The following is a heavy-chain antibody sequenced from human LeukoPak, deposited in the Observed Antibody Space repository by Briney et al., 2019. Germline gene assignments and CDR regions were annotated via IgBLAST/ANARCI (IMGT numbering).Heavy chain of an antibody. J-gene: IGHJ4*02. CDR3: ARDLRRRYCTNGVCTSDY. CDR1: GYTFTGYY. D-gene: IGHD2-8*01. V-gene: IGHV1-2*02. Sequence: GASVKVSCKASGYTFTGYYMHWVRQAPGQGLEWMGWVNPNSGGTNYAQKFQGRVSMTRDTSISTAYMELSRLRSDDTAVYYCARDLRRRYCTNGVCTSDYWGQGTLVTVSS. CDR2: VNPNSGGT.